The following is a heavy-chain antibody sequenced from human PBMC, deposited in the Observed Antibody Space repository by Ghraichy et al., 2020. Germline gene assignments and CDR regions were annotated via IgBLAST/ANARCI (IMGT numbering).Heavy chain of an antibody. CDR2: ISSSGGST. CDR3: TKQKGWYKENYAFDY. D-gene: IGHD6-19*01. V-gene: IGHV3-23*01. J-gene: IGHJ4*02. Sequence: GGSLRLSCEASGFTVSTFAMSWVRQAPGKGLEWVSGISSSGGSTFYSDSVRGRFSISRDNSKNTLHLQMKSLRDEETALYYCTKQKGWYKENYAFDYWGPGTLVTVSS. CDR1: GFTVSTFA.